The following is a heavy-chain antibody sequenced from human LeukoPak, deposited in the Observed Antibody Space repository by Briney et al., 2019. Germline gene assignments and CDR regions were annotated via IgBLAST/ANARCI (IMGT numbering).Heavy chain of an antibody. CDR1: GFTFSAYG. Sequence: GGSLRLSCAASGFTFSAYGMDWVRQAPGMGLEWVGRIKSKTDGGTTDYAAPVKGRFTISRDDSKNTLYLQMNSLKTEDTAVYYCTTYVWGSYRYHYWGQGTLVTVSS. J-gene: IGHJ4*02. CDR2: IKSKTDGGTT. CDR3: TTYVWGSYRYHY. D-gene: IGHD3-16*02. V-gene: IGHV3-15*01.